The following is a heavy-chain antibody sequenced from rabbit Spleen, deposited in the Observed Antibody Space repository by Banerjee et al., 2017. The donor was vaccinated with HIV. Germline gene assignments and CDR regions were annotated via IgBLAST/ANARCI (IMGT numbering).Heavy chain of an antibody. D-gene: IGHD7-1*01. CDR2: INAVTGKP. Sequence: EQLEESGGGLVKPEGSLTLTCKASGVSLNDKDVMCWVRQAPGKGLEWIACINAVTGKPVYATWAKGRFTISKASSTTVTLQLTSLTAADTATYFCARGIDYAGYAGFGYVSIYYFNLWGPGTLVTVS. CDR3: ARGIDYAGYAGFGYVSIYYFNL. CDR1: GVSLNDKDV. V-gene: IGHV1S45*01. J-gene: IGHJ4*01.